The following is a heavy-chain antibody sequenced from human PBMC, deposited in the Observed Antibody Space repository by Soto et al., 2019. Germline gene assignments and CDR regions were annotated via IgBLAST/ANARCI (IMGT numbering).Heavy chain of an antibody. V-gene: IGHV3-30*18. D-gene: IGHD1-26*01. CDR2: ISYDGSNK. CDR1: GFTFSNYG. CDR3: AKDLGSGSYLFDAFDI. J-gene: IGHJ3*02. Sequence: PGGSLRLSCAASGFTFSNYGMHWVRQAPGKGLGWVALISYDGSNKYYADSVKGRFTISRDNSKNTLYLQINSLRAEDTAVYYCAKDLGSGSYLFDAFDIWGQGTMVTVSS.